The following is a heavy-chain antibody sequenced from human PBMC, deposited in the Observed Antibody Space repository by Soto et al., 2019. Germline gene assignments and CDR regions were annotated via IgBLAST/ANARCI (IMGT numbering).Heavy chain of an antibody. CDR3: ARVSFSNDYDHYYMDV. V-gene: IGHV3-66*01. J-gene: IGHJ6*03. CDR1: GFSVRVNY. Sequence: DVQVVESGGGLVQPGGSLRLSCAASGFSVRVNYMTWVRQAPGKGLEWVSVTYTGGDTDYADSVKGRFTTSRDNSKNMLYLEVSSLRAEDTAVYYCARVSFSNDYDHYYMDVWGKGTTVTVSS. CDR2: TYTGGDT. D-gene: IGHD4-4*01.